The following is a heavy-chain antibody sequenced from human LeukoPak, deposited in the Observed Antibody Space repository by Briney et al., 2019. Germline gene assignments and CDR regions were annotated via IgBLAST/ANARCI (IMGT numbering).Heavy chain of an antibody. CDR3: ARDIWNDGYYGMDV. J-gene: IGHJ6*04. Sequence: SQTLSLTCTVSGGSISSGGYFWSWIRQHPGKGLEWIGYIYYSGSTYYNPSLKSRVTILVDTSKNQFSLKLSSVTAADTAVYYCARDIWNDGYYGMDVWGKGTTVTVSS. CDR2: IYYSGST. CDR1: GGSISSGGYF. D-gene: IGHD1-1*01. V-gene: IGHV4-31*03.